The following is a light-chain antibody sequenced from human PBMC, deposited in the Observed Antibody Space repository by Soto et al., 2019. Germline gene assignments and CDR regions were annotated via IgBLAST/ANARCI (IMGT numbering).Light chain of an antibody. J-gene: IGLJ3*02. CDR2: EVS. Sequence: QSALTQPASVSGSPGQSITISCTGTSSDVGAYNYVSWYQQHPGKAPKLMIFEVSTRPSGVSNRFSGSKSGNTASLTISGLQAEDEADYYCSSYTTTSTLDWVFGGGTKLTVL. V-gene: IGLV2-14*01. CDR3: SSYTTTSTLDWV. CDR1: SSDVGAYNY.